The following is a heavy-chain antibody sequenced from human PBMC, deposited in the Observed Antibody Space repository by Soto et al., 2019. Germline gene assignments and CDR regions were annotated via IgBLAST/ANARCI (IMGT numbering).Heavy chain of an antibody. J-gene: IGHJ4*02. CDR1: GFTFSSYA. V-gene: IGHV3-23*01. CDR3: AKDLAEDYDILTGYYKPAYYFDY. CDR2: ISGSGGST. D-gene: IGHD3-9*01. Sequence: XESLSLSCAASGFTFSSYAMSWVRQAPGKGLEWVSAISGSGGSTYYADSVKGRFTISRDNSKNTLYLQMNSLRAEDTAVYYCAKDLAEDYDILTGYYKPAYYFDYWGQGTLVTVPS.